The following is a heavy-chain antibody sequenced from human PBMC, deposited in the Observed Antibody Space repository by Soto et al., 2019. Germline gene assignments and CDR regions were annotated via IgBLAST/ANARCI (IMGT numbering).Heavy chain of an antibody. CDR2: ISYDGSNK. Sequence: QVQLVESGGGVVQPGRSLRLSCAASGFTFSHYGIHWVRQAPGKGLEWLAVISYDGSNKHYADSVKGRFSVSRDHSKNTLYLQMTSLRAEDTAVYFCARYSGKYQGPIDYWGQGTLVTVSS. J-gene: IGHJ4*02. CDR3: ARYSGKYQGPIDY. V-gene: IGHV3-30*03. CDR1: GFTFSHYG. D-gene: IGHD1-26*01.